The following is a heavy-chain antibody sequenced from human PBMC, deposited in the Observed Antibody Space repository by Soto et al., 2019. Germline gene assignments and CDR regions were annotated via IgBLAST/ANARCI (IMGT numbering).Heavy chain of an antibody. V-gene: IGHV1-8*01. J-gene: IGHJ5*02. CDR1: GYTFTSDD. CDR3: ARERSAVGTGWFEP. CDR2: MNPNSGNT. Sequence: QVQLVQSGAEVKKPGASVKVSCKASGYTFTSDDINWVRQATGQGLEWMGWMNPNSGNTGYAQKFQVRVNITRNTFTCTAYMEMSSLRSEVSDVYYGARERSAVGTGWFEPSGQRTVVTVSS. D-gene: IGHD6-13*01.